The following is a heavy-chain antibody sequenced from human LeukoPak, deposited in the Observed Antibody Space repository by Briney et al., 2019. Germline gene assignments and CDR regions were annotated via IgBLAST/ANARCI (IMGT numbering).Heavy chain of an antibody. Sequence: GGSLRLSCAASGFTFNDYYMSWLRQAPGKGLEWVSYISYSGSTIYYADSVKGRFTISRDNAKNSLYLHMNSLRAEDTAVYYCAREGGSRYYFDSWGQGTLVTVSS. J-gene: IGHJ4*02. CDR1: GFTFNDYY. D-gene: IGHD1-26*01. CDR2: ISYSGSTI. CDR3: AREGGSRYYFDS. V-gene: IGHV3-11*04.